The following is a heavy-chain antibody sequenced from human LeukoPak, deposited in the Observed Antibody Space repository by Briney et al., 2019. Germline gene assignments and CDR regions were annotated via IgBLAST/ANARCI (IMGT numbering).Heavy chain of an antibody. J-gene: IGHJ4*02. CDR3: AREAYYGSGSYKSAGDY. D-gene: IGHD3-10*01. CDR1: GYTFTSYY. Sequence: ASVKVSCKASGYTFTSYYMHWVRQAPGQGLEWMGIINPSGGSTSYAQKFQGRVTMTRDTSTSTVYMELSSLRSEDTAVYYCAREAYYGSGSYKSAGDYWGQGTLVTVSS. V-gene: IGHV1-46*01. CDR2: INPSGGST.